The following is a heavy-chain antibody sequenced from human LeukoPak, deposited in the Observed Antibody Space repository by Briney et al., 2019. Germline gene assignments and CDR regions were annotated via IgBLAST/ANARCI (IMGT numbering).Heavy chain of an antibody. CDR1: GGPIRSYY. Sequence: SETLSLTCSVSGGPIRSYYWSWLRQPPGKGLEGKGLEWIGYIYNSGSTNYNPSLKSRVTISVDTSKNQFSLKLSSVTAADTAVYYCARAAWKAVAVEYWGQGTLVIVSS. V-gene: IGHV4-59*01. CDR3: ARAAWKAVAVEY. J-gene: IGHJ4*02. D-gene: IGHD6-19*01. CDR2: IYNSGST.